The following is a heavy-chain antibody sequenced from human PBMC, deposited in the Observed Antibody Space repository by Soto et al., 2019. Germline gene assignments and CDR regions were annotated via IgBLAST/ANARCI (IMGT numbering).Heavy chain of an antibody. D-gene: IGHD3-3*01. CDR2: IYPGDSDT. J-gene: IGHJ5*02. V-gene: IGHV5-51*01. Sequence: PGESLKISCKGSGYSFTSYWIGWVRQMPGKGLEWMGIIYPGDSDTRYSPSFQGQVTISADKSISTAYLQWSSLKASDTAMYYCARGPSTITIFGVAPFDPWGQGTVVTVSS. CDR3: ARGPSTITIFGVAPFDP. CDR1: GYSFTSYW.